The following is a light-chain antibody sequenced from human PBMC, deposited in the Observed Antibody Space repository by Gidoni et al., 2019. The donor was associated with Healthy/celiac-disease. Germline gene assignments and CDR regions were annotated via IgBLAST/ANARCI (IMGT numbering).Light chain of an antibody. Sequence: DIQMTQSPSSLSASVGDRVTITCRASQSISSHLNWYQQKPGKAPKLLVYAASSLQSGVPSNFSGSGSGTDFTLTISSLQPEDFATYYCQQSYSALWTFGQXTKVEVK. CDR2: AAS. V-gene: IGKV1-39*01. J-gene: IGKJ1*01. CDR3: QQSYSALWT. CDR1: QSISSH.